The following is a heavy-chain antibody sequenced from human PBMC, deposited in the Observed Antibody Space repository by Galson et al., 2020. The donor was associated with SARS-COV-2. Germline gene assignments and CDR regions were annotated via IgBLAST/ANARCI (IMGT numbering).Heavy chain of an antibody. CDR2: IWYDGSNK. Sequence: GGSLRLSCAASGFTFNSYGMHWVRQAPGKGMEWVAVIWYDGSNKYYADSVKGRFTISRDNSKNTLYLQMNSLRAEDTAVYYCARDRHDYYGSGDVRGNWFDPWGQGTLVTVSS. V-gene: IGHV3-33*01. CDR3: ARDRHDYYGSGDVRGNWFDP. J-gene: IGHJ5*02. CDR1: GFTFNSYG. D-gene: IGHD3-10*01.